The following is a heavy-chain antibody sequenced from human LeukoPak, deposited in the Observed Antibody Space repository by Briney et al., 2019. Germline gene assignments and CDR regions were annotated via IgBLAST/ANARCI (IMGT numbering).Heavy chain of an antibody. CDR3: ARDGSRAAAGFDAFDI. J-gene: IGHJ3*02. CDR2: ISSSSSYI. CDR1: GFTLSSYS. D-gene: IGHD6-13*01. Sequence: GGSLRLSCAASGFTLSSYSMNWVRQASGKGLEWVSSISSSSSYIYYADSVKGRFTISRDNAKNSLYLQMNSLRAEDTAVYYCARDGSRAAAGFDAFDIWGQGTMVTVSS. V-gene: IGHV3-21*01.